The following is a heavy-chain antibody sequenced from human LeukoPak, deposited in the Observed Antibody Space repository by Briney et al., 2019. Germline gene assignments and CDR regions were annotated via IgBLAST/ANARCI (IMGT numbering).Heavy chain of an antibody. D-gene: IGHD6-6*01. CDR1: GGTFSGYA. J-gene: IGHJ4*02. Sequence: GASVKVSCKASGGTFSGYAISWGRQAPGQGLEWMGGIIPIFGTANYAQKFQGRVTITTDESTSTAYMELSSLRSEDTAVYYCARGLIAARPTSWGQGTLVTVSS. CDR2: IIPIFGTA. CDR3: ARGLIAARPTS. V-gene: IGHV1-69*05.